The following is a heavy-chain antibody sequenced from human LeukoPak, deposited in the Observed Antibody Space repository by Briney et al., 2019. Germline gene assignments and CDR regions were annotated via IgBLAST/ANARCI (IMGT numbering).Heavy chain of an antibody. J-gene: IGHJ4*02. Sequence: SETLSLTCAVYGGSFSGYYWSWIRQHPGKGLEWIGYIYYSGSTYYNPSLKSRVTISVDTSKNQFSLKLSSVTAADTAVYYCARTEVYFDYWGQGTLVTVSS. CDR2: IYYSGST. V-gene: IGHV4-31*11. CDR1: GGSFSGYY. CDR3: ARTEVYFDY.